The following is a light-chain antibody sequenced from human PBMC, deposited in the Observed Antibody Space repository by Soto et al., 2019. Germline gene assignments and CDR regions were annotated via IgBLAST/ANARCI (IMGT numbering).Light chain of an antibody. V-gene: IGKV3-11*01. CDR1: QSVSSY. Sequence: EIVLTQSPATLSLSPGERATLSCRASQSVSSYLAWYQQKPGQAPRLLIYDASSRATGIPTRFSGIGSRTDFTLTISTLEPEDFAVYYYQQRNNWPLLTFGGGTKVEIK. CDR2: DAS. J-gene: IGKJ4*01. CDR3: QQRNNWPLLT.